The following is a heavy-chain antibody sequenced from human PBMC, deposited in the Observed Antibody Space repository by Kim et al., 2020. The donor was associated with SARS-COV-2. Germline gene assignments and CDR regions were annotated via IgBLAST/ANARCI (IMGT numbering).Heavy chain of an antibody. Sequence: SETLSLTCAVYGGSFSGYYWSWIRQPPGKGLEWIGEINHSGSTNYNPSLKSRVTISVDTSKNQFSLKLSSVTAADTAVYYCARDTVTRAFDYWGQGTLVT. CDR2: INHSGST. CDR1: GGSFSGYY. V-gene: IGHV4-34*01. CDR3: ARDTVTRAFDY. D-gene: IGHD4-17*01. J-gene: IGHJ4*02.